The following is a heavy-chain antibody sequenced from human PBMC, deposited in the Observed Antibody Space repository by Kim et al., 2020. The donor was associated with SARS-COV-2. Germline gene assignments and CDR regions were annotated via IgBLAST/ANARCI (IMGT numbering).Heavy chain of an antibody. Sequence: SETLSLTCTVSGGSISSSSYYWGWIRQPPGKGLEWIGSINYSGSTYYNPSLKSRVTISVDTSKNQFSLKLSSVTAADTAVYYSVRLPPYDSSGMVDYWG. D-gene: IGHD3-22*01. CDR2: INYSGST. CDR1: GGSISSSSYY. J-gene: IGHJ4*01. CDR3: VRLPPYDSSGMVDY. V-gene: IGHV4-39*01.